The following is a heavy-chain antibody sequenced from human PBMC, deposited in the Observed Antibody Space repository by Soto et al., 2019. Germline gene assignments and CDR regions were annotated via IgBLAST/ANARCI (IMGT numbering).Heavy chain of an antibody. CDR1: GGSFSGYY. CDR2: INHSGST. Sequence: QVQLQQWGAGLLKPSETLSLTCAVYGGSFSGYYWSWIRQPPGKGLEWIGEINHSGSTNYNPSLKSRVTISVDTSKNQFSLKRSSVTAADTAVYYCARDREVAVAGMGQPVDYWGQGTLVTVSS. J-gene: IGHJ4*02. D-gene: IGHD6-19*01. V-gene: IGHV4-34*01. CDR3: ARDREVAVAGMGQPVDY.